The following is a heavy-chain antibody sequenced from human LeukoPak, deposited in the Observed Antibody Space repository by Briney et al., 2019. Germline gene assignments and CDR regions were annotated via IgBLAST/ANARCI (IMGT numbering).Heavy chain of an antibody. V-gene: IGHV4-39*07. J-gene: IGHJ4*02. CDR2: INHSGST. D-gene: IGHD3-16*02. CDR3: ARANYDYVWGSYRKPTHFDY. CDR1: GGSMTTRNYY. Sequence: NSSETLSLTCTVSGGSMTTRNYYWGWIRQPPGEGLEWIGEINHSGSTNYNPSLKSRVTISVDTSKNQFSLKLSSVTAAHTAVYYCARANYDYVWGSYRKPTHFDYWGQGTMVTVCS.